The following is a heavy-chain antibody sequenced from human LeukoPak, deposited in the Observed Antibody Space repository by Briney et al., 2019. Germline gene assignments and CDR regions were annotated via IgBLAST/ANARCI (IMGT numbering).Heavy chain of an antibody. Sequence: PGGSLRLSCAASGFTFSSYAMHWVRQAPGKGLEWVAVISYDGSNKYYADSVKGRFTISRDNSKNTLYLQMNSLRAEDTAVYYCARAESSSPHGGAFDIWGQGTMVTVSS. J-gene: IGHJ3*02. D-gene: IGHD6-13*01. CDR1: GFTFSSYA. V-gene: IGHV3-30-3*01. CDR2: ISYDGSNK. CDR3: ARAESSSPHGGAFDI.